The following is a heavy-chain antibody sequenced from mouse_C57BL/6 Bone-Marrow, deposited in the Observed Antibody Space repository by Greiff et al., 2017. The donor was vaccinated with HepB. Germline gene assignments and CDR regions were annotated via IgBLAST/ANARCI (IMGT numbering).Heavy chain of an antibody. V-gene: IGHV1-53*01. CDR2: INPSNGGT. CDR3: ARSGDGYYYALDY. J-gene: IGHJ4*01. CDR1: GFTFTSSW. D-gene: IGHD2-3*01. Sequence: ASGFTFTSSWMHWVKQRPGQGLEWIGNINPSNGGTNHNEKFKSKTKLTVDKSSSTAYMQLSSLRSKDSAVYYCARSGDGYYYALDYWGQGTSVTVSS.